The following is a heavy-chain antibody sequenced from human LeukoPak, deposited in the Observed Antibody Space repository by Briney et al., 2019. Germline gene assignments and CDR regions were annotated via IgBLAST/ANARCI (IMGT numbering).Heavy chain of an antibody. V-gene: IGHV1-18*01. Sequence: ASVKVSCKASGYTFTSYGISWVRQAPGQGLEWMGWISAYNGNTNYAQKLQGRVTMTTDTSTSTAYMELRSLRSDDTAVYYCASITMVPGVNWFDPWGQGTLVTVSS. D-gene: IGHD3-10*01. J-gene: IGHJ5*02. CDR2: ISAYNGNT. CDR3: ASITMVPGVNWFDP. CDR1: GYTFTSYG.